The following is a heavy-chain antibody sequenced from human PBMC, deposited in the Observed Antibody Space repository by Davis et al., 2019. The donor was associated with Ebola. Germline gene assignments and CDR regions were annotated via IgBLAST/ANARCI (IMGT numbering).Heavy chain of an antibody. CDR1: GYSFAIYW. Sequence: GESLKISCKGSGYSFAIYWIAWVRQMPGKGLEWMGIIYPADSDTRYSPSFQGQVTFSADKSINTAFVQWSSLKASDTAMYYCARGTDGYNPGGYFDSWGQGTLVTVSS. J-gene: IGHJ4*02. CDR3: ARGTDGYNPGGYFDS. D-gene: IGHD5-24*01. CDR2: IYPADSDT. V-gene: IGHV5-51*01.